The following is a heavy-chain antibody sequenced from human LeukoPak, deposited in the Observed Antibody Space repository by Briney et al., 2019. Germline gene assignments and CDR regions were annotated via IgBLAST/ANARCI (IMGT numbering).Heavy chain of an antibody. CDR1: GFIFSSYW. V-gene: IGHV3-7*01. D-gene: IGHD2/OR15-2a*01. CDR3: ARDDPVGQFSLDV. CDR2: IKQAGSEN. J-gene: IGHJ6*02. Sequence: GGSLRLSCAASGFIFSSYWMTWVRQAPGKGLEWVANIKQAGSENSYVDSVKGRFTISRDNAKNSLFLQISSLRAEDTAVYFCARDDPVGQFSLDVWGQGTTVIVSS.